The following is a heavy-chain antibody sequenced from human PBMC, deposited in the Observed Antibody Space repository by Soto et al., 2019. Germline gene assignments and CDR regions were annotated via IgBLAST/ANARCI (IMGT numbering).Heavy chain of an antibody. CDR1: GFTFSIYA. CDR2: ISSAGTNK. Sequence: QVQLVGSGGGVVQPGTSLRLSCAASGFTFSIYAMHWVRQAPGKGLEWVAVISSAGTNKNHADSVRGRFSISRDNSNNMLHLQKDNMRVDYTAVYYCVRSNSEAGWGQFDYWGQGTLVTVSS. CDR3: VRSNSEAGWGQFDY. V-gene: IGHV3-30-3*01. D-gene: IGHD3-16*01. J-gene: IGHJ4*02.